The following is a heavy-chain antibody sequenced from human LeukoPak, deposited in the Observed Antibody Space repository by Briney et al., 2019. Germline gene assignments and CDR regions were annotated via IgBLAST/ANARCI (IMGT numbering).Heavy chain of an antibody. Sequence: PGGSLRLSCTVSGFTVSSNYMTWVRQAPGKGLEWVSVIYKNAITYHADTVKGRFTISRDNAKNMLYLQMNSLRADDTAVYYCARSLRVRGVPDYMDVWGKGTTVIISS. CDR3: ARSLRVRGVPDYMDV. CDR1: GFTVSSNY. D-gene: IGHD3-10*01. CDR2: IYKNAIT. V-gene: IGHV3-53*01. J-gene: IGHJ6*03.